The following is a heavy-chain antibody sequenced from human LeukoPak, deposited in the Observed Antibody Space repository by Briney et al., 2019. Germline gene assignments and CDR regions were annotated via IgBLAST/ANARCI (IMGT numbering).Heavy chain of an antibody. CDR2: IYYSGST. V-gene: IGHV4-59*01. CDR3: ARGPYCGGDCHNHGDAFDI. CDR1: GGSIISYY. Sequence: PSETLSLTCTFSGGSIISYYWSWIRQPPGKGLEWIGYIYYSGSTNYNPSLKSRVTISVDTSKNQFSLKLSSVTAADTAVYYCARGPYCGGDCHNHGDAFDIWGQGTMVTVSS. D-gene: IGHD2-21*01. J-gene: IGHJ3*02.